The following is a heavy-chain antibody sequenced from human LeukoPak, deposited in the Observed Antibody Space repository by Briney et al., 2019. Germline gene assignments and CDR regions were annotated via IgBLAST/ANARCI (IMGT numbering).Heavy chain of an antibody. CDR1: GFTFDDYG. V-gene: IGHV3-20*04. Sequence: GGSLRLSCAASGFTFDDYGMSWVRQAPGKGLEWVSGINWNGGSTGYTDSVKGRFTISRDNAKNSLYLQMNSLRAEDTALYYCARGLLWFGELTGGAFDIWGQGTMVTVSS. D-gene: IGHD3-10*01. CDR2: INWNGGST. CDR3: ARGLLWFGELTGGAFDI. J-gene: IGHJ3*02.